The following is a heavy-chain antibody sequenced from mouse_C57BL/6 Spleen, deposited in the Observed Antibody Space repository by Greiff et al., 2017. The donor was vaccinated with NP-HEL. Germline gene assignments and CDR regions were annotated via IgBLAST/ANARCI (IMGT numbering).Heavy chain of an antibody. V-gene: IGHV1-42*01. CDR1: GYSFTGYY. D-gene: IGHD2-5*01. J-gene: IGHJ3*01. CDR3: ARAYYSNYLWFAY. Sequence: VQLQQSGPELVKPGASVKISCKASGYSFTGYYMNWVKQSPEKSLEWIGEINPSTGGTTYNQKFKAKATLTVDKSSSTAYLQLSSLTSEDTAIYYCARAYYSNYLWFAYWGQGTLVTVSA. CDR2: INPSTGGT.